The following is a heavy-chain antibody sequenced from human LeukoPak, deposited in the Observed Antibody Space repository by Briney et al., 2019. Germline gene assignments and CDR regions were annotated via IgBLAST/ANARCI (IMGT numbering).Heavy chain of an antibody. V-gene: IGHV3-7*01. Sequence: PGGSLRLSCAASGFTFSSYCMSWVRQAPGKGLEGVANIKQDGSEKYYVDSVKGRFTISRDNAKNSLYLQMKSLKAEDTAVYYCARDDRSYGSGSYYWYYGMDVWGQGTTVTVSS. CDR3: ARDDRSYGSGSYYWYYGMDV. CDR2: IKQDGSEK. D-gene: IGHD3-10*01. CDR1: GFTFSSYC. J-gene: IGHJ6*02.